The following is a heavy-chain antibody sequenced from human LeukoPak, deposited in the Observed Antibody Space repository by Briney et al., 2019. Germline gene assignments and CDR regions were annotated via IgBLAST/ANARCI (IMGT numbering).Heavy chain of an antibody. D-gene: IGHD5-18*01. V-gene: IGHV4-38-2*02. J-gene: IGHJ5*02. CDR1: GYSISSGYY. Sequence: SETLSLTCTVSGYSISSGYYWGWIRQPPGKGLEWIGSIYHSGSTYYNPSLKSRVTISVGTSKNQFSLKLSSVTAADTDVYYCARDGRGYGNGVNWFDPWGQGTLVTVSS. CDR3: ARDGRGYGNGVNWFDP. CDR2: IYHSGST.